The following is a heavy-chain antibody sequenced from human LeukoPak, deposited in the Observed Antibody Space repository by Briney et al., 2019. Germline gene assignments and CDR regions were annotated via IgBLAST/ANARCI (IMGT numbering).Heavy chain of an antibody. CDR2: INHSGSA. CDR3: ARRDSSGYAH. V-gene: IGHV4-34*01. CDR1: GGSFSGYY. J-gene: IGHJ4*02. Sequence: SETLSLTCAVYGGSFSGYYWSWIRQPPGKGLEWIGEINHSGSASYNPSLKSRVTISVDTSKNHFSLKLNSVTAADTAVYYCARRDSSGYAHWGQGTLVTVSS. D-gene: IGHD3-22*01.